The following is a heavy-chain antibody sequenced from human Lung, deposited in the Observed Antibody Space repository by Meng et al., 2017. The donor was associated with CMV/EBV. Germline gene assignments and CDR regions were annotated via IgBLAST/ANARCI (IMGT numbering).Heavy chain of an antibody. CDR2: ISSGSSTI. D-gene: IGHD3-22*01. J-gene: IGHJ4*02. CDR1: GFRFSSYS. Sequence: SXVVSGFRFSSYSMNWVRQAPGKGLEWVSYISSGSSTIYYADSVKGRFTISRDNAKNSLYLQMNSLRAEDTAVYYCARGVGSSGYYPDYWGQGTLVTVSS. V-gene: IGHV3-48*04. CDR3: ARGVGSSGYYPDY.